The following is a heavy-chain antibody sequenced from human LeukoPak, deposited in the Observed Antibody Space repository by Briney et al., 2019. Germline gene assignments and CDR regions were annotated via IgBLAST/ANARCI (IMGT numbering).Heavy chain of an antibody. D-gene: IGHD3-10*01. CDR2: ISYDGSNK. CDR3: ARDEVSHEWPMVGKH. V-gene: IGHV3-30*04. CDR1: GFIFNNYA. J-gene: IGHJ4*02. Sequence: PGGSLRLSCAASGFIFNNYAIHWVRQAPGKGLEWVAVISYDGSNKYYADSVKGRFTISRDTSRNTLSLQMNSLRAEDTAVYYCARDEVSHEWPMVGKHWGQGTLATVSS.